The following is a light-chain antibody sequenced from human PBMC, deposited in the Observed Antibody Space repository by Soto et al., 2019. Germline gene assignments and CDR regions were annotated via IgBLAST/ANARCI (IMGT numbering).Light chain of an antibody. CDR3: CSYAGGWEGV. CDR2: DVS. V-gene: IGLV2-11*01. Sequence: QSALTQPRSVSGSLGQSVTISCTGTSSDVGRYNFVSWYQQHPGKVPKLIIYDVSERPSGVPDRFSGSKSDNTASLTISGLQAEDEADYYCCSYAGGWEGVFGGGTKVTVL. CDR1: SSDVGRYNF. J-gene: IGLJ2*01.